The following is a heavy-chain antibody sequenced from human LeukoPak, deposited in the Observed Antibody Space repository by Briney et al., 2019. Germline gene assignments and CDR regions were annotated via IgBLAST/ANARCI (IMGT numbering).Heavy chain of an antibody. CDR2: ISSSGSTI. D-gene: IGHD6-13*01. CDR3: AREVAAAGIRFAFDI. V-gene: IGHV3-48*03. J-gene: IGHJ3*02. CDR1: GFTFSSYE. Sequence: GGSLRLSCAASGFTFSSYEMNWVRQAPGKGLEWVSYISSSGSTIYYADSVKGRFTISRDNAKNSLYLQMNSLRAEDTAVYYCAREVAAAGIRFAFDIWGQGTMVTVSS.